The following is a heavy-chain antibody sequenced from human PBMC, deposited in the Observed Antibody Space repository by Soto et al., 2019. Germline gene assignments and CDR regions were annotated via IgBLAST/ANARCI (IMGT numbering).Heavy chain of an antibody. Sequence: GGSLRLSCAASGFTFNNHAVSWVRQAPGKGLEWVSTISGSGASTYDADSVKGRFTISRDNSKNTLFLQMNTLRAEDTAVYFCAKSYCRSATXYALSSGLDVWGQGTTVTVSS. J-gene: IGHJ6*02. CDR3: AKSYCRSATXYALSSGLDV. CDR2: ISGSGAST. D-gene: IGHD2-2*01. V-gene: IGHV3-23*01. CDR1: GFTFNNHA.